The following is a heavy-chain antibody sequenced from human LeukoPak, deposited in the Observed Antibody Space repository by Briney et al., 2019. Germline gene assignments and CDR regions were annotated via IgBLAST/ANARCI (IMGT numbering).Heavy chain of an antibody. D-gene: IGHD6-19*01. Sequence: SETLSLTCAVYGGSFSGYYWSWIRQPPGKGLEWIEEINHSGSTNYNPSLKSRVTISADTSKNQFSLKLSSVTAADTAVYYCAREGIAVARRGFDYWGQGTLVTVSS. V-gene: IGHV4-34*01. CDR2: INHSGST. J-gene: IGHJ4*02. CDR3: AREGIAVARRGFDY. CDR1: GGSFSGYY.